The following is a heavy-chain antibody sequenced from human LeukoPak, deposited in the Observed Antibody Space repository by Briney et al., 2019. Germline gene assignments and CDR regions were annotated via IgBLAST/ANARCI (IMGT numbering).Heavy chain of an antibody. J-gene: IGHJ4*02. CDR1: VGSISSYY. CDR3: ARNGGSGSYYDGSSDY. CDR2: IYTSGST. Sequence: PPETLSPTPTVSVGSISSYYWSWIRHSARKGLDWIGRIYTSGSTNYNPSLNARVTISVDTSKNQFSLKLSSVTAADTAVYYCARNGGSGSYYDGSSDYWGQGTLVTVSS. D-gene: IGHD1-26*01. V-gene: IGHV4-4*07.